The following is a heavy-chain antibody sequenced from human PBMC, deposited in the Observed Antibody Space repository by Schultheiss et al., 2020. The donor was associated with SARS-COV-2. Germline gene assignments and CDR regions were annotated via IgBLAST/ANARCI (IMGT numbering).Heavy chain of an antibody. CDR3: ARGVVVVPAGISHTHYYMDV. J-gene: IGHJ6*03. Sequence: SETLSLTCVVYGGSFSGYYWSWIRQPPGKGLEWIGEINHSGSTNYNPSLKSRVTISVDTSKNQFSLKLSSVTAADTAVYYCARGVVVVPAGISHTHYYMDVWGKGTTVTVSS. V-gene: IGHV4-34*01. CDR2: INHSGST. CDR1: GGSFSGYY. D-gene: IGHD2-2*02.